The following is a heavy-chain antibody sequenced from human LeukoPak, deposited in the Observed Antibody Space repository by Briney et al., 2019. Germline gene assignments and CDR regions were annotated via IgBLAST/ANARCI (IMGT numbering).Heavy chain of an antibody. CDR1: GGSISGSSYF. CDR2: IYYSGNT. CDR3: ARLKEGIDY. Sequence: SVTLSLTCAVSGGSISGSSYFWGWIRQPPGKGLEWIGSIYYSGNTYYNPSLKSRVTISVDTSKNQFSLKLSSVTAADTAVYYCARLKEGIDYWGQGTLVTVSS. V-gene: IGHV4-39*01. J-gene: IGHJ4*02. D-gene: IGHD3-10*01.